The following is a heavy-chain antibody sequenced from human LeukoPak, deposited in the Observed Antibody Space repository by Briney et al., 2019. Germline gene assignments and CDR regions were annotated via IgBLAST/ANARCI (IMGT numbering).Heavy chain of an antibody. D-gene: IGHD3-10*01. CDR2: IYSRGYT. Sequence: PSETLSFTSSVSGGSINSYYWTWIPQPAGKGREWIGRIYSRGYTNYNPSLERRVTMSVDTSKNQISLKSRSVTAADTAIYYCARDLVPCAMLWFGECGWFDLWGQGIQVIVSS. J-gene: IGHJ5*02. CDR1: GGSINSYY. V-gene: IGHV4-4*07. CDR3: ARDLVPCAMLWFGECGWFDL.